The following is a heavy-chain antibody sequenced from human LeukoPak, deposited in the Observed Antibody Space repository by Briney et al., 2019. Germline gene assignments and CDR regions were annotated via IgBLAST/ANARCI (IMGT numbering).Heavy chain of an antibody. Sequence: GGSLRLSCAASGFTFSSYWMHWVRQAPGKGLVWVSRISDSGGSTYYADSVKGRFTISRDTSRRTLFLQMTSLRAEDTALYYCAKDVGEVVSATYYFQDWGQGILVTVSS. CDR1: GFTFSSYW. CDR3: AKDVGEVVSATYYFQD. CDR2: ISDSGGST. D-gene: IGHD2-21*01. J-gene: IGHJ4*02. V-gene: IGHV3-23*01.